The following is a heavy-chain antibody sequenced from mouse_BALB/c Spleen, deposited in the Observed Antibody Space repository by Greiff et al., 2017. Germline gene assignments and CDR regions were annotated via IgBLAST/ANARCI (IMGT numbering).Heavy chain of an antibody. V-gene: IGHV1-15*01. J-gene: IGHJ3*01. D-gene: IGHD2-14*01. CDR2: IDPETGGT. CDR3: TVEVRRAWFAY. Sequence: QVQLKESGAELVRPGASVTLSCKASGYTFTDYEMHWVKQTPVHGLEWIGAIDPETGGTAYNQKFKGKATLTADKSSSTAYMELRSLTSEASAVYYCTVEVRRAWFAYWGQGTLVTVSA. CDR1: GYTFTDYE.